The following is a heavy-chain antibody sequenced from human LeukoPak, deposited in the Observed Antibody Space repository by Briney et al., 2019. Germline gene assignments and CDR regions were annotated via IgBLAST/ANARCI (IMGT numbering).Heavy chain of an antibody. V-gene: IGHV3-23*01. D-gene: IGHD3-16*01. CDR2: ITGSGGTT. Sequence: QPGGSLRLSCAASGFTFDIYGMSWVRQAPGKGLEWVSTITGSGGTTYFADSVKGRFIISRDNSKNTLYLQTNSLRVEDTAVYYCARGGGVMDYWGQGTLVTVSS. CDR1: GFTFDIYG. CDR3: ARGGGVMDY. J-gene: IGHJ4*02.